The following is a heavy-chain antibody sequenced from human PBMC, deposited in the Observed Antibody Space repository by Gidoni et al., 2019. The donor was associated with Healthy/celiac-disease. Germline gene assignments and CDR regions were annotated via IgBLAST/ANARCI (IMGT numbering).Heavy chain of an antibody. V-gene: IGHV3-7*03. Sequence: VQLVESGGGLVQPGGSLSLSGAACGFTCSSYWMSWVRPAAGAGLEWVANIKQERSEKYYVDTVKVRITIARDNAKNSLYLQTDSLGAEDTAVYYCASDAGSRVEGGFDPWGQGTLVTVSS. D-gene: IGHD2-2*01. J-gene: IGHJ5*02. CDR2: IKQERSEK. CDR1: GFTCSSYW. CDR3: ASDAGSRVEGGFDP.